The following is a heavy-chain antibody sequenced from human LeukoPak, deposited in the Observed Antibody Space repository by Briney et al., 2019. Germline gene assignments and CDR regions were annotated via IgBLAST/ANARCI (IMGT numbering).Heavy chain of an antibody. CDR1: GYTFTSDG. J-gene: IGHJ5*02. Sequence: ASVKVSCKTSGYTFTSDGITWVRQAPGQGLEWMGWISTYNGNTYYAQKFQGRATMTTDTSTRTGYMELRNLKSDDTAVYYCARGAAAAGVFWFDPWGQGTLVTVSS. D-gene: IGHD6-13*01. CDR2: ISTYNGNT. CDR3: ARGAAAAGVFWFDP. V-gene: IGHV1-18*01.